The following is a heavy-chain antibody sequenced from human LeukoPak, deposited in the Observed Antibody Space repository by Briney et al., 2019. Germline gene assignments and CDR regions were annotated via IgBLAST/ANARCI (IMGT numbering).Heavy chain of an antibody. CDR3: ARGDYYDSSGYYDY. V-gene: IGHV3-7*01. CDR1: GFTFSSYW. Sequence: GGSLRLSCAASGFTFSSYWMSWVRQAPGKGLEWVANIKQDGSEKYYVDSVKGRFTISRDNAKNSLYLQMNSLRVEDTAVYYCARGDYYDSSGYYDYWGQGTLVTVSS. D-gene: IGHD3-22*01. J-gene: IGHJ4*02. CDR2: IKQDGSEK.